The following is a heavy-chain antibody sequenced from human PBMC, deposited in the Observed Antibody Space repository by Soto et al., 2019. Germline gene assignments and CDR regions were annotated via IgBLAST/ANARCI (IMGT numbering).Heavy chain of an antibody. Sequence: QVQLVQSGAEVKKPGASVKVSCKASGYTFTSYGISWVRQAPGQGLEWMGWISAYNGNTNYAQKLQGRVTMTTDTAPSTAYMELRSLRSDDTAVYYCASGYSGYDFDPSYFDYWGQGTLVTVSS. J-gene: IGHJ4*02. D-gene: IGHD5-12*01. CDR1: GYTFTSYG. CDR2: ISAYNGNT. V-gene: IGHV1-18*01. CDR3: ASGYSGYDFDPSYFDY.